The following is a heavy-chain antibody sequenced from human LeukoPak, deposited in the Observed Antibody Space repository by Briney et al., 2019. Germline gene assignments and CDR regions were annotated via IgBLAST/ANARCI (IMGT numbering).Heavy chain of an antibody. J-gene: IGHJ6*02. Sequence: SETLSLTCTVSGGSLSNDYWSWIRQPPGKGLEWIGYIYYGGRTNYNPSLKSRVTISVDTSKNQFSLKLSSVTAADTAVYYCARGRAHYYYGMDVWGQGTTVTVSS. CDR2: IYYGGRT. V-gene: IGHV4-59*12. CDR1: GGSLSNDY. CDR3: ARGRAHYYYGMDV.